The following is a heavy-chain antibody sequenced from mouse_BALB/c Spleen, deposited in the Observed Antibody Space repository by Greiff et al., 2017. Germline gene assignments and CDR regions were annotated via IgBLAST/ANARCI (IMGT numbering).Heavy chain of an antibody. Sequence: EVQLVESGPGLVKPSQSLSLTCTVTGYSITSDYAWNWIRQFPGNKLEWMGYISYSGSTSYNPSLKSRISITRDTSKNQFFLQLNSVTTEDTATYYCARSGVLSWFAYWGQGTLVTVSA. V-gene: IGHV3-2*02. CDR1: GYSITSDYA. J-gene: IGHJ3*01. D-gene: IGHD1-1*02. CDR2: ISYSGST. CDR3: ARSGVLSWFAY.